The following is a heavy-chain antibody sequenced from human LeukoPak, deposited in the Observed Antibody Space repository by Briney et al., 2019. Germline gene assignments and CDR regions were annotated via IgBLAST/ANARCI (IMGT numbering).Heavy chain of an antibody. CDR1: GFTFSSYA. CDR3: ARDPYGDYVGGDRYFDY. D-gene: IGHD4-17*01. CDR2: ISYDGSNK. Sequence: PGGSLRLSCAASGFTFSSYAMHWVRQAPGKGLEWVAVISYDGSNKYYADSVKGRFTISRDNSKNTLYLQMNSLRAEDTAVYYCARDPYGDYVGGDRYFDYWGQGTLVTVSS. J-gene: IGHJ4*02. V-gene: IGHV3-30*04.